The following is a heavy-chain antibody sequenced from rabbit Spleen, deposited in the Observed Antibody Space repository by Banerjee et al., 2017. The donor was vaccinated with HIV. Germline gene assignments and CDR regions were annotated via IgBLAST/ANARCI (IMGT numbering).Heavy chain of an antibody. CDR3: ARGEHFSVGFSAFAIYLDL. CDR2: IDTSSANT. CDR1: GFDFTSTYY. V-gene: IGHV1S40*01. Sequence: QSLEESGGDLVTPGASLTLTCKASGFDFTSTYYMCWVRQAPGKGLEWIGCIDTSSANTAYATWAKGRFTISKTSSTTVTLQMTSLTAADTATYFCARGEHFSVGFSAFAIYLDLWGQGTLVTVS. D-gene: IGHD6-1*01. J-gene: IGHJ6*01.